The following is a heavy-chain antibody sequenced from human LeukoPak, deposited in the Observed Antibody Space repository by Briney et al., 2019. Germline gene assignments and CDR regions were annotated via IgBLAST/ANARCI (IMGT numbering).Heavy chain of an antibody. CDR1: GFNLTDYW. J-gene: IGHJ6*02. V-gene: IGHV3-7*01. D-gene: IGHD1-14*01. CDR3: ARDKGTTPYYYYGMDV. CDR2: IKQDGSEK. Sequence: GGSLRLSCAASGFNLTDYWMSWVRQAPGKGLEWVANIKQDGSEKYYVDSVKGRFTISRDNAKNSLYLQMNSLRAEDTAVYYCARDKGTTPYYYYGMDVWGQGTTVTVSS.